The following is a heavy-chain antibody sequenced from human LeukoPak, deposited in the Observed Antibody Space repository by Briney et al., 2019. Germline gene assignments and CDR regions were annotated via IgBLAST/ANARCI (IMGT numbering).Heavy chain of an antibody. CDR2: ISSSSSTT. V-gene: IGHV3-48*04. D-gene: IGHD1-26*01. CDR3: ARDKGGVGAVY. CDR1: GFTFSSYS. J-gene: IGHJ4*02. Sequence: SGGSLRLSCAASGFTFSSYSMNWVRQAPGKGLEWVSYISSSSSTTYYADSVKGRFTISRDNAKNSLYLQMNSLRAEDTAVYYCARDKGGVGAVYWGQGTLVTVSS.